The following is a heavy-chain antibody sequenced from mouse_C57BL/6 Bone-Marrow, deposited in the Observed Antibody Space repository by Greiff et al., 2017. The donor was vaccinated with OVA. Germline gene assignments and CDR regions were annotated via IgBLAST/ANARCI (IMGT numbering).Heavy chain of an antibody. V-gene: IGHV1-31*01. CDR2: IYPYNGVS. CDR3: ARGYYGSSYGY. J-gene: IGHJ2*01. D-gene: IGHD1-1*01. CDR1: GYSFTGYY. Sequence: VQLKESGPELVKPGASVKISCKASGYSFTGYYMHWVKQSHGNILDWIGYIYPYNGVSSYNQKFKGKATLTVDKSSSTAYMELRSLTSEDSAVDYCARGYYGSSYGYWGQGTTLTVSS.